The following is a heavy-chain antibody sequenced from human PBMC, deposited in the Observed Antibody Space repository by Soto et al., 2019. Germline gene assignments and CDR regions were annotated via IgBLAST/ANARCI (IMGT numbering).Heavy chain of an antibody. CDR1: GYTFTSYY. CDR3: ARTHYHHRSAYTFDS. CDR2: INPSGGST. D-gene: IGHD3-22*01. J-gene: IGHJ4*01. Sequence: ASVKISCKASGYTFTSYYMHWVRQAPGQGLEWMGIINPSGGSTSYAQKFQGRVTMTRDTSTSTVYMELSSLRSEDTAVYYCARTHYHHRSAYTFDSFGQGTLVT. V-gene: IGHV1-46*01.